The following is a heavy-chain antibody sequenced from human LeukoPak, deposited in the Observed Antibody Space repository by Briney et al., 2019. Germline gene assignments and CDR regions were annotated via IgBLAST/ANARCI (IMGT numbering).Heavy chain of an antibody. J-gene: IGHJ4*02. CDR2: INHSGST. Sequence: PSETLSLTCAVYGGSFSGYYWSWLRQPPGKGLEWIGEINHSGSTNYNPSLKSRVTISVDTSKNQFSLKLSSVTAADTAVYYCARAGRFGSGSYYNDFDYWGQGTLVTVSS. CDR3: ARAGRFGSGSYYNDFDY. CDR1: GGSFSGYY. V-gene: IGHV4-34*01. D-gene: IGHD3-10*01.